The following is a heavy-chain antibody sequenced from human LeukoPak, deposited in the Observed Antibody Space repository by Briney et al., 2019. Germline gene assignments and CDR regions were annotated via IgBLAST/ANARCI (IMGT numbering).Heavy chain of an antibody. D-gene: IGHD4-17*01. V-gene: IGHV1-8*01. Sequence: ASVKVSCKASGYTFTSYDINWVRQATGQGLEWMGWMHPNSGNTGYAQKFQGRVTMTRNPSISTAYMELSSLRSEDTAVYYCARVPIGLRRKAFDYWGQGTLVTVSS. J-gene: IGHJ4*02. CDR3: ARVPIGLRRKAFDY. CDR2: MHPNSGNT. CDR1: GYTFTSYD.